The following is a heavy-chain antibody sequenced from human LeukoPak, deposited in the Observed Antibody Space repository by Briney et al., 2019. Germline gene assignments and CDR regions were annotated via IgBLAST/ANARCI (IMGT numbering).Heavy chain of an antibody. D-gene: IGHD3-22*01. V-gene: IGHV3-48*04. J-gene: IGHJ4*02. CDR1: GFTFSSFS. CDR3: ARLTSGYYRASDY. CDR2: IRSSAKTM. Sequence: GGSLRLSCAASGFTFSSFSMNWVRQAPGKGLEWVSDIRSSAKTMNYADSVKGRFTISRDNAKNSLYLQMNSLRVEDTAVYYCARLTSGYYRASDYWGQGTLVTVSS.